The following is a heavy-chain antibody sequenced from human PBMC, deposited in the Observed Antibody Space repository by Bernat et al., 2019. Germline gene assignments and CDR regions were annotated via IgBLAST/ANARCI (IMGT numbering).Heavy chain of an antibody. CDR2: ISWDGCST. V-gene: IGHV3-43*01. CDR3: AKEYGSAEVIPYGMDV. Sequence: EVQLVESGGVVVQPGGSLRLSCAASGFTFDDYTMHWVRQAPGKGLEWVSLISWDGCSTYYADSVKGRFTISRDNSKNSLYLQMNSLRTEDTALYYCAKEYGSAEVIPYGMDVWGQGTTVTVSS. CDR1: GFTFDDYT. D-gene: IGHD3-10*01. J-gene: IGHJ6*02.